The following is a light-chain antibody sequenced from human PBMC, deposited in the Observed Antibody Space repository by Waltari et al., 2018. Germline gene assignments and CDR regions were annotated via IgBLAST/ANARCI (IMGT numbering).Light chain of an antibody. CDR2: AAS. Sequence: DIQMTQSPSPLSAFVGDRVNLTCRASQDISKYLAWFQQKPGKAPKSLIHAASNLQSGVPARFSGSGSGTDFTLTISRLQPEDFATYYCQQYNTYPYTFGQGTKLEIK. CDR3: QQYNTYPYT. V-gene: IGKV1-16*01. CDR1: QDISKY. J-gene: IGKJ2*01.